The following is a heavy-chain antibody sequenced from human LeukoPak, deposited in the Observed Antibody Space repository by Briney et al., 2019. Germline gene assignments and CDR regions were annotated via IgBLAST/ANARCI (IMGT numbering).Heavy chain of an antibody. CDR1: GGSISSSPYY. D-gene: IGHD6-19*01. Sequence: SETLSLTCTVSGGSISSSPYYWGWIRQPPGKGLEWIGNIYYSGSTYYNPSLKTRVTISVDTSKNQFSLKLTSVTAADTAVYYCARHASVDGNWPRPLDYWGQGSLVTVSS. V-gene: IGHV4-39*01. CDR3: ARHASVDGNWPRPLDY. CDR2: IYYSGST. J-gene: IGHJ4*02.